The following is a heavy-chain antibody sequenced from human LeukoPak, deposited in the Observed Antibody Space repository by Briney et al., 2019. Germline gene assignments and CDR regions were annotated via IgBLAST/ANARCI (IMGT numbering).Heavy chain of an antibody. Sequence: GGSLRLSCAASGFTFDEYAMHWVRQAPGKGLEWVSYISCISGSIGYAGSVKGRFTISRDNAKNSLYLQMNSLRAEDMALYYCAKESGYYFNYAFDIWGQGTMVTVSS. J-gene: IGHJ3*02. CDR2: ISCISGSI. V-gene: IGHV3-9*03. CDR3: AKESGYYFNYAFDI. CDR1: GFTFDEYA. D-gene: IGHD3-22*01.